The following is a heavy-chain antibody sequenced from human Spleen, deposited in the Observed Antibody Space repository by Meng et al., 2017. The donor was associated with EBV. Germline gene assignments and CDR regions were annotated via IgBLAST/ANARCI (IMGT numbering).Heavy chain of an antibody. CDR1: GGSITSSGYS. V-gene: IGHV4-30-2*01. CDR3: ATIIVPATTMNY. Sequence: LKPQGSRSGRPKPSPTLSLTCAVSGGSITSSGYSWTWIRQPPGKGLEWIGYMYQSGSTYYSPSLKSRATISVDRSKNHLSLKLSSVTAADTAFYYCATIIVPATTMNYWGPGTLVTVSS. CDR2: MYQSGST. J-gene: IGHJ4*02. D-gene: IGHD1-26*01.